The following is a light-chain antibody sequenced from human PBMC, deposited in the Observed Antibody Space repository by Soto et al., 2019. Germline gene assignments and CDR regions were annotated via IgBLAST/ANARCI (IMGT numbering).Light chain of an antibody. CDR3: QQYNSYSPWT. CDR2: DAS. Sequence: DIQMTQSPSILSASVRDRVTITCRASQTISTWLAWYQQKPGKAPKLLISDASNLKSGVPSRFSGSGSGTEFTLTISNLQPDDFATYYCQQYNSYSPWTFGQGTKVDIK. CDR1: QTISTW. J-gene: IGKJ1*01. V-gene: IGKV1-5*01.